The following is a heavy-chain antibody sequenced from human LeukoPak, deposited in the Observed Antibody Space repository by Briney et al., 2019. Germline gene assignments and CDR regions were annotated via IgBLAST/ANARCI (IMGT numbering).Heavy chain of an antibody. J-gene: IGHJ4*02. CDR2: IWYDGSNK. CDR3: ARDALLRHCGGNCYHDY. V-gene: IGHV3-33*01. D-gene: IGHD2-21*02. Sequence: PGGSLRLSCAASGFTFSSYGMHWVRQAPGKGLEWVAVIWYDGSNKYYADSVKGRFTISRDNSKNTTYLQMNSLRAEDTAVYYCARDALLRHCGGNCYHDYWGQGTLVTVSS. CDR1: GFTFSSYG.